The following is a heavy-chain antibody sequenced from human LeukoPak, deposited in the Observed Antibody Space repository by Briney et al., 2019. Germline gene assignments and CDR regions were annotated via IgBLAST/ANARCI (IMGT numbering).Heavy chain of an antibody. D-gene: IGHD3-22*01. V-gene: IGHV4-59*12. Sequence: SETLSLTCTVSGGSISSYYWSWIRQPPGKGLEWIGYIYYSGSTNYNPSLKSRVTISVDTSKNQFSLKLSSVTAADTAVYYCARDQIVTTTYYYDSSGRAYYFDYWGQGTLVTVSS. CDR2: IYYSGST. CDR3: ARDQIVTTTYYYDSSGRAYYFDY. J-gene: IGHJ4*02. CDR1: GGSISSYY.